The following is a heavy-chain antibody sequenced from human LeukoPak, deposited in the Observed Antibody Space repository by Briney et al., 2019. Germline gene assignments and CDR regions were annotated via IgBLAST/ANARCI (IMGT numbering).Heavy chain of an antibody. Sequence: SETLSLTCTVSGVSISSYYWTWIRQPPGEGLEWIGYIYYSGSTNYNPSLRSRVTISVDTSKNQFSLKLSSVTAADTAVYYCARALQPGVYAFDIWGQGTMVTVSS. J-gene: IGHJ3*02. CDR2: IYYSGST. D-gene: IGHD6-13*01. CDR3: ARALQPGVYAFDI. V-gene: IGHV4-59*01. CDR1: GVSISSYY.